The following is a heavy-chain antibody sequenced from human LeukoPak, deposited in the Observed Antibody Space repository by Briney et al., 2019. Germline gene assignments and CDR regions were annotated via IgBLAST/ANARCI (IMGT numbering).Heavy chain of an antibody. D-gene: IGHD6-19*01. CDR3: AREPTRSQKGWRFDY. V-gene: IGHV1-2*02. J-gene: IGHJ4*02. CDR1: GYTFTGYY. Sequence: ASVKVSCKASGYTFTGYYVHWVRQAPGQGLEWMGWINPNSGGTNYAQKFQGRVTMTRDTSISTAYMELSRLRSDDTAVYYCAREPTRSQKGWRFDYWGQGTLVTVSS. CDR2: INPNSGGT.